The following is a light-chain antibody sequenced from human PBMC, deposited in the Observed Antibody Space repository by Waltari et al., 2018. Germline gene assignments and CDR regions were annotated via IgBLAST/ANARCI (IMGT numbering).Light chain of an antibody. CDR3: HQHYTTPWT. Sequence: DIVMTKSPDSLAVSLGERATINCKSSQGVLSTDNNKNYFTWYQQKPGQPPQLLIYWASTRESGVPDRFIGSGSGTDFTLTISSLQAEDVAVYYCHQHYTTPWTFGQGTQVEL. J-gene: IGKJ1*01. V-gene: IGKV4-1*01. CDR2: WAS. CDR1: QGVLSTDNNKNY.